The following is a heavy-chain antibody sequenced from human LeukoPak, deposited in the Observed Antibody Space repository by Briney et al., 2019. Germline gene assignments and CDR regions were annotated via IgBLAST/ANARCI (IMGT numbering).Heavy chain of an antibody. CDR3: ARVLSAIALGHFFDY. J-gene: IGHJ4*02. CDR2: IYSGGST. V-gene: IGHV3-53*01. Sequence: PGGSLRLSCAASGFTVSSNYMSWVRQAPGKGLEWVSVIYSGGSTYYADSVKGRFTISRDNSKNTLYLQMDSLRAEDTAVYYCARVLSAIALGHFFDYWAREPWSPSPQ. D-gene: IGHD6-19*01. CDR1: GFTVSSNY.